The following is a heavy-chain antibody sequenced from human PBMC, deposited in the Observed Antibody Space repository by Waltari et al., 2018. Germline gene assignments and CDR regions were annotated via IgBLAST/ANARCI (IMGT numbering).Heavy chain of an antibody. V-gene: IGHV4-59*01. D-gene: IGHD3-3*01. CDR1: GGSISSYY. CDR3: ARGGFHYDFWSGYYGDAFDI. J-gene: IGHJ3*02. Sequence: QVQLQESGPGLVKPSETLSLTCTVAGGSISSYYWSWIRQPPGKGLEWIGYIYYSGSTNYNPSLKSRVTISVDTSKNQFSLKLSSVTAADTAVYYCARGGFHYDFWSGYYGDAFDIWGQGTMVTVSS. CDR2: IYYSGST.